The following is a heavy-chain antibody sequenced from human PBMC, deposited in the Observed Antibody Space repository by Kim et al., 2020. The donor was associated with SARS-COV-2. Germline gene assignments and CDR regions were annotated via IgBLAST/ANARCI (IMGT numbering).Heavy chain of an antibody. CDR2: FYYSGGT. CDR3: ARHADYADPFDN. CDR1: GVSTRRYY. J-gene: IGHJ4*02. D-gene: IGHD3-16*01. V-gene: IGHV4-59*08. Sequence: SETLSLTCNVSGVSTRRYYWSWIRQPPGKGLEWLGSFYYSGGTNYLPSLKSRVTISVVTSTNQFSLTLSSVTAADPAVYFCARHADYADPFDNWGQGILV.